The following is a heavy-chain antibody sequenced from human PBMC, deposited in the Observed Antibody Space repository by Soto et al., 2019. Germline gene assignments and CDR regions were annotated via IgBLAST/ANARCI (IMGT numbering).Heavy chain of an antibody. J-gene: IGHJ4*02. CDR1: GFTFTSSA. CDR3: AAAAHYDSSGSFGY. V-gene: IGHV1-58*01. CDR2: IVVGSGNT. D-gene: IGHD3-22*01. Sequence: SVEVSCKASGFTFTSSAVQWVPHARGQRLEWIGWIVVGSGNTNYAQKFQERVTITRDMSTSTAYMELSSLRSEDTAVYYCAAAAHYDSSGSFGYWGQGTLVTVSP.